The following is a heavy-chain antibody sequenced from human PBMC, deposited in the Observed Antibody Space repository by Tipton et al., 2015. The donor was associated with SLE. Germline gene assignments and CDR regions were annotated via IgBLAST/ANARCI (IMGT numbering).Heavy chain of an antibody. CDR3: ARVPGLERSYYYNYYMDV. V-gene: IGHV4-34*01. D-gene: IGHD1-1*01. CDR2: INHSGST. J-gene: IGHJ6*03. Sequence: TLSLTCAVYGGSLNNYYWNWIRQAPGKGLEWIGDINHSGSTNYNPSLKSRVTISVDTSKNQFSLRLSSVTAADTAVYYCARVPGLERSYYYNYYMDVWGKGTTVTVSS. CDR1: GGSLNNYY.